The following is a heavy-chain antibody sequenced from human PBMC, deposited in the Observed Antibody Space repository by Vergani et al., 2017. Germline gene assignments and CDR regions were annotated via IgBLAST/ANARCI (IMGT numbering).Heavy chain of an antibody. D-gene: IGHD3-3*01. V-gene: IGHV4-34*01. Sequence: QVQLQQWGAGLLKPSETLSLTCAVYGGSFSGYYWSWIRQPPGKGLEWIGEINHSGSTNYNPSLKSRVTISVDTSKNQFSLKLSSVTAADTAVYYCASSDYDFWSGYYLGDWGQGTLVTVSS. CDR2: INHSGST. CDR1: GGSFSGYY. CDR3: ASSDYDFWSGYYLGD. J-gene: IGHJ4*02.